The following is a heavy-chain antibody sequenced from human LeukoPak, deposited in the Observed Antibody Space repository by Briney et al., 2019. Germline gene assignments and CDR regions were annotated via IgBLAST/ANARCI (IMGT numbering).Heavy chain of an antibody. CDR1: GFTFDDHG. J-gene: IGHJ6*03. Sequence: GGSLRLSCVASGFTFDDHGMSWVRQPPGKGLEWVSGINWNGGSTTYEDSVKGRFTISRDNAKNSLYLQMNSLRAEDTAVYYCARDRGVGATGYYYMDVWGKGTTVTVSS. CDR2: INWNGGST. V-gene: IGHV3-20*04. D-gene: IGHD1-26*01. CDR3: ARDRGVGATGYYYMDV.